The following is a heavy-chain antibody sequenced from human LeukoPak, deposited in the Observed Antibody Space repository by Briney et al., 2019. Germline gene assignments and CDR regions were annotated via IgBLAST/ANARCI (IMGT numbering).Heavy chain of an antibody. D-gene: IGHD2-8*01. Sequence: PSETLSLTCGVSGGSTTSTNWWSWVRQPPGQGLEWIGEVSLSGLTNYNPSLSSRVIMALDTSKNHLSLHLTSVTAADTAVYYCSRENGAFSPFGYWGQGYLVTVLS. V-gene: IGHV4-4*02. CDR1: GGSTTSTNW. J-gene: IGHJ4*02. CDR3: SRENGAFSPFGY. CDR2: VSLSGLT.